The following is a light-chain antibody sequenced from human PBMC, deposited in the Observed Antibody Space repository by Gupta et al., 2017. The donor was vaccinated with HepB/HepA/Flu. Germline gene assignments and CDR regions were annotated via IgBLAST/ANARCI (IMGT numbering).Light chain of an antibody. CDR3: RQSLQTPFT. V-gene: IGKV2-28*01. Sequence: IVMTQSPLSLPVTPGEPASISCRSSQSLLHSNGYNYLDWYLQKPGQSPQLLIYLGSNRASGVPDRFSGSGSGTDFTLKITRVEAEDVGVYYCRQSLQTPFTFGPGTRMEIK. J-gene: IGKJ5*01. CDR1: QSLLHSNGYNY. CDR2: LGS.